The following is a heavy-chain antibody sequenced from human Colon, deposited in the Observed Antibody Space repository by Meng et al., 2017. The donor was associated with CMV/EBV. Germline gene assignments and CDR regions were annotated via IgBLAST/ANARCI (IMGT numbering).Heavy chain of an antibody. V-gene: IGHV3-20*03. J-gene: IGHJ4*02. CDR2: INWDGAVT. Sequence: TFSDYGMGWVRQGPGKGLELVSGINWDGAVTSYADSVQGRFTISRDNAKNSLYLQLDSLRAEDTALYYCVRAVGFCSKASCYAYYFDNWGQGSLVTVSS. CDR1: TFSDYG. CDR3: VRAVGFCSKASCYAYYFDN. D-gene: IGHD4-11*01.